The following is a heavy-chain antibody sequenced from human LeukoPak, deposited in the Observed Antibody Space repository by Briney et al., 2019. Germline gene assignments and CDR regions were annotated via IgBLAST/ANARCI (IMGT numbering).Heavy chain of an antibody. J-gene: IGHJ3*02. V-gene: IGHV1-2*02. D-gene: IGHD4-23*01. CDR3: ARSMVTPRDAFDI. CDR2: INPNSGGT. Sequence: GASVKVFCKASGYTFTGYYMHWVRQAPGQGLEWTGWINPNSGGTNYAQKLQGRVTMTRDTSISMAYVELSRLSSDDTAVYYCARSMVTPRDAFDIWGQGTMVTVSS. CDR1: GYTFTGYY.